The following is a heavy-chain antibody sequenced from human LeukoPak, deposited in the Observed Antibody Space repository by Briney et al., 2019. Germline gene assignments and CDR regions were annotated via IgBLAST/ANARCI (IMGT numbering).Heavy chain of an antibody. Sequence: PGRSLRLSCAASGFTFNNYGMHWVRQAPGKGLEWVALIWFDGSNKYYADSMKGRFTVSRDNSKNTLYLQMNSLRAEDTAVYYCARDMGSGSFPNSYYLDYWGQGTLVTVSS. V-gene: IGHV3-33*01. CDR3: ARDMGSGSFPNSYYLDY. CDR1: GFTFNNYG. CDR2: IWFDGSNK. J-gene: IGHJ4*02. D-gene: IGHD3-10*01.